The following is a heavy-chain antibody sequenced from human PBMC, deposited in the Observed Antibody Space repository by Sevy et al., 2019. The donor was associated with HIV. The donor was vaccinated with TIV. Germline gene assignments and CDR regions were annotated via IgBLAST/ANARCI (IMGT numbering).Heavy chain of an antibody. CDR2: ISYDGSNI. J-gene: IGHJ4*02. D-gene: IGHD5-18*01. V-gene: IGHV3-30-3*01. CDR3: AREGYSYGNDY. CDR1: GFTFSSYA. Sequence: GGSLRLSCAASGFTFSSYAMHWVRQAPGKGLEWVAVISYDGSNIYYADSVKGRFTISRDNSKNTLYLQMNSLRAEDTAVYYCAREGYSYGNDYWGQGTLVTVSS.